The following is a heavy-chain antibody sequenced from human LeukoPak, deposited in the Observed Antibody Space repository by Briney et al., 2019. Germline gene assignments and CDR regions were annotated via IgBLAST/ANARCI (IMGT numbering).Heavy chain of an antibody. CDR3: ARDLGTAMVLYYFDY. CDR1: GYTFTGYY. CDR2: INPNSGGT. Sequence: ASVKVSCKASGYTFTGYYMHWVRQAPGQGLEWMGWINPNSGGTNYAQKFQGRVTMTRDTSISTAYMELSRLRSDDTAVYYCARDLGTAMVLYYFDYWGQGTLVTVSS. J-gene: IGHJ4*02. V-gene: IGHV1-2*02. D-gene: IGHD5-18*01.